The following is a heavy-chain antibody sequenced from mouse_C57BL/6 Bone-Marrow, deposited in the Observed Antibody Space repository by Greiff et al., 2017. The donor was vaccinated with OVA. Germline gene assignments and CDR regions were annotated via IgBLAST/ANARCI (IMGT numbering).Heavy chain of an antibody. CDR1: GYTFTSYW. D-gene: IGHD1-1*01. V-gene: IGHV1-64*01. CDR3: ARRTTVVERYFDV. J-gene: IGHJ1*03. Sequence: QVHVKQPGAELVKPGASVKLSCKASGYTFTSYWMHWVKQRPGQGLEWIGMIHPNSGSTNYNEKFKSKATLTVDKSSSTAYMQLSSLTSEDSAVYYCARRTTVVERYFDVWGTGTTVTVSS. CDR2: IHPNSGST.